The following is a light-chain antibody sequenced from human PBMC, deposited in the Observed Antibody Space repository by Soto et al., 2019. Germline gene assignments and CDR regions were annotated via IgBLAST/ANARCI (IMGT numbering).Light chain of an antibody. CDR2: DAS. CDR3: QLRTNSPPTWT. CDR1: QSVSTY. J-gene: IGKJ1*01. V-gene: IGKV3-11*01. Sequence: EIVLTQSPATLSFSPRERATLSCRASQSVSTYLAWYQQRPGQAHRLLVYDASNRATDIPARFHGSGYGIDFTPIIRSLRPEDSAVYYVQLRTNSPPTWTFGQGTNVEI.